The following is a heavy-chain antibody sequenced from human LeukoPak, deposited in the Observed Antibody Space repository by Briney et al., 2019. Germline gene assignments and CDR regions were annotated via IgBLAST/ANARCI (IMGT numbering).Heavy chain of an antibody. D-gene: IGHD3-10*01. CDR3: LKDFGRNLGGPGY. Sequence: PGGSLRLSCAASGFTFSTYAMSWVRQAPGKGLEWVSAISNSGSSTYCADSVKGRFTISRDNSKSTLYLQMNSLRVEDTAVYYCLKDFGRNLGGPGYWGRGTLVTVSP. CDR1: GFTFSTYA. V-gene: IGHV3-23*01. J-gene: IGHJ4*02. CDR2: ISNSGSST.